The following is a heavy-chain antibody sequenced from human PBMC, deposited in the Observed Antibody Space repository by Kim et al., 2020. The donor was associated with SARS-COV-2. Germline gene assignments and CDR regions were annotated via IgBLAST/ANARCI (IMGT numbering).Heavy chain of an antibody. V-gene: IGHV3-33*08. CDR1: GFTFSSYG. CDR3: ARDPRDNYGFWSGYDNYYYYGRDV. CDR2: IWYDGSNK. D-gene: IGHD3-3*01. J-gene: IGHJ6*02. Sequence: GGSLRLSCAASGFTFSSYGMHWVRQAPGKGLEWVAVIWYDGSNKYYADSVKGRFTISRDNSKNTLYLQMNSLRAEDTAVYYCARDPRDNYGFWSGYDNYYYYGRDVWGQGTRVSVS.